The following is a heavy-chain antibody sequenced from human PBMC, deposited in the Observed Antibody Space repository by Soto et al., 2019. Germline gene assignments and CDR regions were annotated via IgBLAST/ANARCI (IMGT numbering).Heavy chain of an antibody. CDR3: ARDIATGMINGHWFDP. D-gene: IGHD3-16*01. CDR2: IIPIFGTA. CDR1: GGTFSSFT. J-gene: IGHJ5*02. Sequence: QVQLVQSGAEVKKPGSSVKVSCKASGGTFSSFTITWVRQAPGQGLEWVGRIIPIFGTANYAQKFQGRVTMTADKSTSTAYMELGSLRSEDTAVYYCARDIATGMINGHWFDPWGQGTLVTVSS. V-gene: IGHV1-69*06.